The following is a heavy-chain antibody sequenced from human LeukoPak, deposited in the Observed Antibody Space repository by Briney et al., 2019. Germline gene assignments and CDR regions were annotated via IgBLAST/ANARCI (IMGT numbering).Heavy chain of an antibody. D-gene: IGHD4-11*01. CDR2: IWSDGTEK. V-gene: IGHV3-33*06. J-gene: IGHJ4*02. CDR1: GFIYSHFG. Sequence: PGGSLRLSCTASGFIYSHFGMHWVRQAPGKGLEWVAVIWSDGTEKYYGDAVKGRFTISRDNSRNTLYLQMNNLGDDDTAVYYCSKDAQRGFDYSNSLEYWGQGTLVIVSS. CDR3: SKDAQRGFDYSNSLEY.